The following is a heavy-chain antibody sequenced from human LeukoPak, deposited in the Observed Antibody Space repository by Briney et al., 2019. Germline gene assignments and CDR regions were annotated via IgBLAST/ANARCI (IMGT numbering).Heavy chain of an antibody. CDR1: GFTFSTHW. V-gene: IGHV3-21*01. Sequence: KPGGSLRLSCAASGFTFSTHWMNWVRQAPGKGLEWLSFITGSSGYIYYSDSVKGRFTISRDDAKNSLWLQMNSLRAEDTAVYYCARVRSGYYIDCWGQGTLVTVSS. D-gene: IGHD3-3*01. CDR3: ARVRSGYYIDC. J-gene: IGHJ4*02. CDR2: ITGSSGYI.